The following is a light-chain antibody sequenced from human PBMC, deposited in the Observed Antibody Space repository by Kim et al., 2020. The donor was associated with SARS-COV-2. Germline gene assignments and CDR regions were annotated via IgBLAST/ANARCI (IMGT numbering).Light chain of an antibody. Sequence: QSALTQPASVSGSPGQSITISCTGTSSDVGSYNLVSWYQQHPGKAPKLMIYEGSKRPSGVSNRFSGSKSGNTASLTISGLQAEDEADYYCCSFGGGT. J-gene: IGLJ3*02. CDR1: SSDVGSYNL. V-gene: IGLV2-23*01. CDR2: EGS. CDR3: CS.